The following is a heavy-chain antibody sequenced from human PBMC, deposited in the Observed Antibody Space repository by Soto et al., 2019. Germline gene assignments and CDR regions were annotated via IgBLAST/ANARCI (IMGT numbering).Heavy chain of an antibody. J-gene: IGHJ5*02. CDR2: INPSRGGT. CDR1: GYPLTAKY. V-gene: IGHV1-2*02. CDR3: AKVSSSWTEWFDP. Sequence: QVQLVQSGAEVKKPGASVKVSCKASGYPLTAKYLHWVRQAPGQGLEWMGWINPSRGGTKEAQQFRGRVTTTRTTSISAGYMELSTLTSDDTAVYYCAKVSSSWTEWFDPWCQGTLVTVST. D-gene: IGHD6-13*01.